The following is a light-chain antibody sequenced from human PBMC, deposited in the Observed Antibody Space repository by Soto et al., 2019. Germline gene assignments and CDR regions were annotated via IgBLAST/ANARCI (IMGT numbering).Light chain of an antibody. J-gene: IGLJ3*02. CDR2: DNT. CDR3: GAWDSSLNAAV. CDR1: SSNIGKNY. Sequence: QSVLRQPPSVSAAPGQKVTISCSGSSSNIGKNYVSWYQQLPGTAPKLIIYDNTDPVSGTPDRFSGSKSGTSATLGITGLQTGDEADYYCGAWDSSLNAAVFGGGTQLTVL. V-gene: IGLV1-51*01.